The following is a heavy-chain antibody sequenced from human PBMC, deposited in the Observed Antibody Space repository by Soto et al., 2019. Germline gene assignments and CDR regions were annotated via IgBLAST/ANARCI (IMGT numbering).Heavy chain of an antibody. J-gene: IGHJ4*02. D-gene: IGHD3-10*01. Sequence: PSETLSLTCTVSGRSISSYYWTWMLKHPGKRLEWIGYIYYSGSTNYNPPLKSRVTISVDTPKNQFSLKLSSVTAADTAVYYSARSLLGFGELSHNCDYWGQGTVVTAPQ. V-gene: IGHV4-59*01. CDR1: GRSISSYY. CDR3: ARSLLGFGELSHNCDY. CDR2: IYYSGST.